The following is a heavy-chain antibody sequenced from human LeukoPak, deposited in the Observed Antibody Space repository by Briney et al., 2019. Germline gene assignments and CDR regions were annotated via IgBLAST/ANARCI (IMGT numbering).Heavy chain of an antibody. J-gene: IGHJ4*02. Sequence: PGGSLRLSCAASGFTFTNAWMSWVRQAPGKGPEWVGRVESKSDGGTTDYAAPVKGRFTISRDDSKNTLYLQMNSLKTEDTAVYYCTAPRYYYSGSGSSYWGQGTLVTVSS. D-gene: IGHD3-10*01. V-gene: IGHV3-15*04. CDR2: VESKSDGGTT. CDR3: TAPRYYYSGSGSSY. CDR1: GFTFTNAW.